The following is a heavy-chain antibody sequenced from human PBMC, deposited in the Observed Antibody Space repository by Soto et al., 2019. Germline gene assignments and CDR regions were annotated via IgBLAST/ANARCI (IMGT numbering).Heavy chain of an antibody. V-gene: IGHV5-51*01. CDR3: ARLGVSSLGYSYGLDYYGMDV. CDR1: GYSFTSYW. Sequence: GESVKISCKGSGYSFTSYWIGWVRQMPGKGLEWMGIIYPDDSDTRYSPSFQGQVTISADKSISTAYLQWSSLKASDTAMYYCARLGVSSLGYSYGLDYYGMDVWGQGTTVTVSS. CDR2: IYPDDSDT. J-gene: IGHJ6*02. D-gene: IGHD5-18*01.